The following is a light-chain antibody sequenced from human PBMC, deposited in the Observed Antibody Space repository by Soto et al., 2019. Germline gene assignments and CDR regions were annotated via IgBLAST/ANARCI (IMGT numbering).Light chain of an antibody. J-gene: IGKJ4*01. CDR2: DAS. CDR1: QSVSRY. CDR3: QQRTNWPQVT. Sequence: EIVLTQSPATLSLSPGERATLSCRASQSVSRYLAWYQQKPGQAPRLLIHDASSRATGIPARFSGSGSGTDFTLTISSLEPEDFAVYYCQQRTNWPQVTFGGGTKVEIK. V-gene: IGKV3-11*01.